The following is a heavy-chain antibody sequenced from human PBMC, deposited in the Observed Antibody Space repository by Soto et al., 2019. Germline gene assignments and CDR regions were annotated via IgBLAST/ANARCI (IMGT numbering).Heavy chain of an antibody. V-gene: IGHV3-23*01. CDR2: IRGNGDRT. CDR1: GVAFSNYA. Sequence: EEQLLESGGALVVPGGSLRLSCAASGVAFSNYAMTWVRQAPGKGLEWVSTIRGNGDRTYYAESVNGRFTISRDNSKSTLFLQMNSLRADDTAVYFCARAEVPAVFGFWGQGTLVTVYS. D-gene: IGHD2-21*02. J-gene: IGHJ4*02. CDR3: ARAEVPAVFGF.